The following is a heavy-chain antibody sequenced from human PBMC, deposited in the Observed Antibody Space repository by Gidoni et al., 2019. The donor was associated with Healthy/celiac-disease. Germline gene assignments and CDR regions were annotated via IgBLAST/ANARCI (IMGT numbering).Heavy chain of an antibody. Sequence: QVQLQESGPGLVKPSETLSLTCTVSGGSVSSDSYYWSWIRQPPGKGLEWIGYIYYSGSTNYNPSLKSRVTISVDTSKNQFSLKLSSVTAADTAVYYCAREAAVAGDAFDIWGQGTMVTVSS. CDR2: IYYSGST. CDR1: GGSVSSDSYY. D-gene: IGHD6-19*01. CDR3: AREAAVAGDAFDI. J-gene: IGHJ3*02. V-gene: IGHV4-61*01.